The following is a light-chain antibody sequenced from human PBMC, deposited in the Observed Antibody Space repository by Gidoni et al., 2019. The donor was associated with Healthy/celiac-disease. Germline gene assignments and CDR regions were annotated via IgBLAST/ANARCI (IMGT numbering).Light chain of an antibody. V-gene: IGKV3-15*01. J-gene: IGKJ1*01. CDR3: QQYNNWPRT. CDR1: QSVSSN. Sequence: EILMTQSPATLSVSPGERATLSCSASQSVSSNLAWYQQKPGQAPRLLIYGASTRATGIPDRFSGSGSGTEFTLTISSLQSEDFAVYYCQQYNNWPRTFGQGTKVEIK. CDR2: GAS.